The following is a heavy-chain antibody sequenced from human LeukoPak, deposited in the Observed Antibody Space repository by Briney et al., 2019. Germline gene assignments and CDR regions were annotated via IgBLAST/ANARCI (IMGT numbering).Heavy chain of an antibody. J-gene: IGHJ4*02. CDR1: GGSISSYY. CDR3: ARHPIGTAMVSYFDY. CDR2: IYYSGST. Sequence: SETLSLTCTVSGGSISSYYWSWIRQPPGKGLEWIGYIYYSGSTNYNPSLKSRVTISVDTSKNQFSLRLSSVTAADTAVYYCARHPIGTAMVSYFDYWGQGTLVTVSS. V-gene: IGHV4-59*08. D-gene: IGHD5-18*01.